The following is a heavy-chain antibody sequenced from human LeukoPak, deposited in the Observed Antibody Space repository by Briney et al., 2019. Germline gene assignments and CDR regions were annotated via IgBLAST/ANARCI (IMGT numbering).Heavy chain of an antibody. D-gene: IGHD1-26*01. CDR3: ANLGGKMPPVNRD. J-gene: IGHJ4*02. CDR1: GFTFSSYA. CDR2: ISGSGGST. Sequence: GGSLRLSCAASGFTFSSYAMSWVRQAPGKGLEWVSAISGSGGSTYYADSVKGRFTITRDNSKNTLYLQINSLSAEDPAVYYFANLGGKMPPVNRDWGQGTLVNGSS. V-gene: IGHV3-23*01.